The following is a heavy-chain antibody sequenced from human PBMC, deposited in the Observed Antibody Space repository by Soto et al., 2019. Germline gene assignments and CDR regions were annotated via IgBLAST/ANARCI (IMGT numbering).Heavy chain of an antibody. CDR2: INAGKGNE. CDR1: GYTFVNYA. V-gene: IGHV1-3*01. J-gene: IGHJ6*02. D-gene: IGHD3-16*01. CDR3: AGDLSGWGLTNGHFGVDV. Sequence: QVQLVQSGAEVKKPGASVMVSCKASGYTFVNYAIHWVGQAPGQKFEWMGGINAGKGNERSLQKFQDRLTFTGDTSATTAYMELGSLRSEDTAVYFCAGDLSGWGLTNGHFGVDVWGQGTTVIVSS.